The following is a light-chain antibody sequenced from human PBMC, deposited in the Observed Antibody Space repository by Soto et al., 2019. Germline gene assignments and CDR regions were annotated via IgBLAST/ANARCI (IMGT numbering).Light chain of an antibody. CDR1: QTISND. V-gene: IGKV1-39*01. CDR3: QQCYSSPLT. Sequence: DIQMTQSPSSLSAAVGDRVTITCRASQTISNDLNWYQQQPGKAPKLLIYAASSLQSGVPSRFSGSGSGTDFTLTISRLQPEDFATYYCQQCYSSPLTFGGGPKVDIK. CDR2: AAS. J-gene: IGKJ4*01.